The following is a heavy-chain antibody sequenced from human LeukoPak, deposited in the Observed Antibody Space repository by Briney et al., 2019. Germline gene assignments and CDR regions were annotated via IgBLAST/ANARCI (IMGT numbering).Heavy chain of an antibody. D-gene: IGHD1-1*01. V-gene: IGHV3-53*01. CDR3: ARDPGNWNDEGL. CDR2: IYSGGST. J-gene: IGHJ4*02. Sequence: PGGSLRLSCAASGFTFSSNYMSWVRQAPGKGLEWVSVIYSGGSTYYSDSVKGRFTISRDNSKNTLYLQMNSLRAEDTAVYYCARDPGNWNDEGLWGQGTLVTVSS. CDR1: GFTFSSNY.